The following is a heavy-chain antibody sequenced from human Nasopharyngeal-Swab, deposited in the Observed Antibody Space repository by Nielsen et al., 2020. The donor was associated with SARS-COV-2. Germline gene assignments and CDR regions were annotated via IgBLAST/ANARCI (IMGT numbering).Heavy chain of an antibody. CDR1: GDSVSSNSAA. CDR2: TYYRSKWYN. V-gene: IGHV6-1*01. J-gene: IGHJ5*02. D-gene: IGHD6-19*01. Sequence: SETLSLTCAISGDSVSSNSAAWNWIRQSPSRGLEWLGRTYYRSKWYNDYAVSVKSRITINPDTSKNQFSLQLSSVTPEDTAVYYCARVPGSSGWYSRFGWFDPWGQGTLVTVSS. CDR3: ARVPGSSGWYSRFGWFDP.